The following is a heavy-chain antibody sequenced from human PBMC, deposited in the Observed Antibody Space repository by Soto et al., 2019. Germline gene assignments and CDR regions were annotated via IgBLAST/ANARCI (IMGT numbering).Heavy chain of an antibody. Sequence: DVQLVESGGGLVQPGGSLQLSCAASGLIFSDSAIHWVRQASGKGLEWVARIRSRGNNYATAYAASVKGRFTISRDDSKKMAYLQLNSLKTEDTALYYCTRIFSDALDIWGQGTRVTVSS. J-gene: IGHJ3*02. CDR3: TRIFSDALDI. CDR2: IRSRGNNYAT. CDR1: GLIFSDSA. V-gene: IGHV3-73*02.